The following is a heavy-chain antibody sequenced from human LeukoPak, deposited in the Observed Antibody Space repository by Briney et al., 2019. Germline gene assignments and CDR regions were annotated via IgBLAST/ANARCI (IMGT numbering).Heavy chain of an antibody. Sequence: SETLSLTCTVSGGSISSGGYYWSWIRQHPGKGLEWIGYICYSGSTYYNPSLKSRVTISVDTSKNQFSLKLSSVTAADTAVYYCARERNDILTGYRWIDPWGQGTLVTVSS. V-gene: IGHV4-31*03. CDR2: ICYSGST. J-gene: IGHJ5*02. D-gene: IGHD3-9*01. CDR3: ARERNDILTGYRWIDP. CDR1: GGSISSGGYY.